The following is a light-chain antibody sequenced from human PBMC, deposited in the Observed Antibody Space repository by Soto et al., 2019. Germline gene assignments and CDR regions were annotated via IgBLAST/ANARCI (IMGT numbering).Light chain of an antibody. CDR2: GAS. CDR3: QQYNNWPLT. V-gene: IGKV3-15*01. Sequence: EFVLTQSPGTLSLSPGERATLSCRASQTVSSDLAWYQQKPGQAPRLLIYGASTRATGIPARFSGSGSVTEFTLTISSLQSEDFAVYYCQQYNNWPLTFGGGTKVDIK. CDR1: QTVSSD. J-gene: IGKJ4*01.